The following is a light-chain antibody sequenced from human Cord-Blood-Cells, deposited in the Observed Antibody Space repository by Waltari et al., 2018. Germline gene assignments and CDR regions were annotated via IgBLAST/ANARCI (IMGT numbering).Light chain of an antibody. J-gene: IGKJ1*01. CDR1: QSISSY. V-gene: IGKV1-39*01. CDR3: QQSYSTPWT. CDR2: AAS. Sequence: DIQMTQSPSSLSASVGDRVTITCRARQSISSYLNWYQQKPGKAPKLLIYAASSLQSGVPSRFSGSGSGTDFTLTISSLQPEDFATYYCQQSYSTPWTFGQGTKVKIK.